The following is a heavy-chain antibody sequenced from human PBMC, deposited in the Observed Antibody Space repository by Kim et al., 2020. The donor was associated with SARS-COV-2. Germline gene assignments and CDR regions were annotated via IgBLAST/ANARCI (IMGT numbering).Heavy chain of an antibody. V-gene: IGHV3-33*06. CDR2: IWYDGSNK. CDR3: AKDISGSYLAVTWAFDI. CDR1: GFTFSSYA. Sequence: GGSLRLSCAASGFTFSSYAMHWVRQAPGKGLEWVAVIWYDGSNKYYADSVKGRFTISRDNSKNTLYLQMNSLRAEDTAVYYCAKDISGSYLAVTWAFDIWGQGTMVTVSS. J-gene: IGHJ3*02. D-gene: IGHD1-26*01.